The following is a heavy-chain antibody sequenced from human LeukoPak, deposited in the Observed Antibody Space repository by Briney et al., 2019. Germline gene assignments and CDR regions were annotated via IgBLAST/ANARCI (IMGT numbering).Heavy chain of an antibody. Sequence: SETLSLTCTVSGGSISSSSYYWGWIRQPPGKGLERIGSIYYSGSTYYNPSLKSRVTLSVDTSKNQFSLKLSSVTAADTAVYYCARGGVDTAMVTPDYRGQGTLVTVSS. D-gene: IGHD5-18*01. J-gene: IGHJ4*02. CDR1: GGSISSSSYY. CDR2: IYYSGST. V-gene: IGHV4-39*01. CDR3: ARGGVDTAMVTPDY.